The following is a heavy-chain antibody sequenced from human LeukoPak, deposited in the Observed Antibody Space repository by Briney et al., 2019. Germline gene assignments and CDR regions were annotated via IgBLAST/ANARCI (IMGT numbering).Heavy chain of an antibody. V-gene: IGHV1-69*05. J-gene: IGHJ4*02. CDR3: ARGAVSSTSWKLDY. Sequence: GSSVKVSCKASGGTFSSYAISWVRQAPGQGLEGMGGIIPIFGTANYAQKFQGRVTITTDESTSTAYMELSSLRSEDTAVYYCARGAVSSTSWKLDYWGQGTLVTVSS. CDR1: GGTFSSYA. D-gene: IGHD2-2*01. CDR2: IIPIFGTA.